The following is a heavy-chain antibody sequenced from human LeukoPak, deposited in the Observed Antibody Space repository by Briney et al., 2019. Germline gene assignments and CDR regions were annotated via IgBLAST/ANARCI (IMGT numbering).Heavy chain of an antibody. J-gene: IGHJ4*02. D-gene: IGHD6-25*01. CDR1: GFTFSGSA. V-gene: IGHV3-73*01. CDR2: IRSKANSYAT. Sequence: GGSLRLSCAASGFTFSGSAMHWVRQASGKGLEWVGRIRSKANSYATAYAASVKGRFTISRDDSKNTAYLQMNSLKSEDTAVYYCARVDSGSGPDGLDYWGQGTLVTVSS. CDR3: ARVDSGSGPDGLDY.